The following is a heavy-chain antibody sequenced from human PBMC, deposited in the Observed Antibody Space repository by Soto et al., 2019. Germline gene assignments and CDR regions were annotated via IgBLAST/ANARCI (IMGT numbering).Heavy chain of an antibody. Sequence: SETLSLTCTVSGYSISSGYHWSWIRQPPGKGLEWLGSVHYSGNTYYNPSLKSRLTISVDKSKNQFSLNLSSVTAADTAVYYCARQDRVVAEGRWFDPWGQGTLVTVSS. V-gene: IGHV4-38-2*02. J-gene: IGHJ5*02. CDR3: ARQDRVVAEGRWFDP. CDR1: GYSISSGYH. D-gene: IGHD2-15*01. CDR2: VHYSGNT.